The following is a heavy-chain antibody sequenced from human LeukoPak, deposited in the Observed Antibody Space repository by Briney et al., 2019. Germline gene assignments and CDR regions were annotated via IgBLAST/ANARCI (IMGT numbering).Heavy chain of an antibody. J-gene: IGHJ6*02. V-gene: IGHV3-30*04. CDR3: ARDYGVIAAAGTHYYYYGMDV. CDR2: ISYDGRNK. D-gene: IGHD6-13*01. CDR1: GFTFSSYA. Sequence: GGSLRLSCAASGFTFSSYAMRWVRQAPGKGLEWVAVISYDGRNKYYADSVKGRFTISRDNSKNALYLQMNSLRAEDTAVYYCARDYGVIAAAGTHYYYYGMDVWGQGTTVTVSS.